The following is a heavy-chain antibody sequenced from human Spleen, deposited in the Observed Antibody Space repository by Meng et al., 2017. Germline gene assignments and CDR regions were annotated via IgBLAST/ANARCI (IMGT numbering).Heavy chain of an antibody. CDR2: LIPIFGTT. D-gene: IGHD6-19*01. J-gene: IGHJ6*02. CDR3: AAVAGTGYYYGMDV. CDR1: GGTFSSYV. V-gene: IGHV1-69*13. Sequence: SVKVSCKASGGTFSSYVFSWVRQAPGQGLEWMGGLIPIFGTTNYAEKFQGRVTITADESTSTAYMELSSLRFEDTAFYYCAAVAGTGYYYGMDVWGQGTTVTGAS.